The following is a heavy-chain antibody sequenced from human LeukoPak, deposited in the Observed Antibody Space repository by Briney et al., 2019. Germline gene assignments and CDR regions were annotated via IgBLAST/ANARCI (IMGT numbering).Heavy chain of an antibody. V-gene: IGHV4-4*07. Sequence: SESLSLTCTVSGGSISSYYWSWIRQPAGKGQEWIGRIYTSGSTNYNPSLKSRVTISVDKSKNQFSLKLSSVTAADTAVYYCAGEYQLKTYYYYMDVWGKGTTVTVSS. D-gene: IGHD2-2*01. J-gene: IGHJ6*03. CDR2: IYTSGST. CDR3: AGEYQLKTYYYYMDV. CDR1: GGSISSYY.